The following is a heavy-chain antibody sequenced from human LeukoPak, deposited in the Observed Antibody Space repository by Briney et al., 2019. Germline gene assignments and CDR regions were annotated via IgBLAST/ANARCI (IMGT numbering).Heavy chain of an antibody. J-gene: IGHJ4*02. D-gene: IGHD6-13*01. Sequence: PGGSLRLSCAASGFTFSSYGMHWVRQAPVKGLEWVAVIWYDGSNKYYADSVKGRFTISRDNPKNTLYLQMNSLRAEDTAVYYCARDPAIAATKYYFDYWGQGTLVTVSS. V-gene: IGHV3-33*01. CDR2: IWYDGSNK. CDR1: GFTFSSYG. CDR3: ARDPAIAATKYYFDY.